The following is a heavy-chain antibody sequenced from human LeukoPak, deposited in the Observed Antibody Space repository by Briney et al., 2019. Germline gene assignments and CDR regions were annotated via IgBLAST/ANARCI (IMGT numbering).Heavy chain of an antibody. CDR1: GFTFSSYA. D-gene: IGHD2-2*02. Sequence: GGSLRLSCAASGFTFSSYAMSWVRQAPGKGLEWVSGISGSGGSTYYADSVKGRFTISRDNSKNTLYLQMNSLRAEDTAVYDCAKGYCRGISCYSDYWGQGTLVTVSS. CDR2: ISGSGGST. V-gene: IGHV3-23*01. CDR3: AKGYCRGISCYSDY. J-gene: IGHJ4*02.